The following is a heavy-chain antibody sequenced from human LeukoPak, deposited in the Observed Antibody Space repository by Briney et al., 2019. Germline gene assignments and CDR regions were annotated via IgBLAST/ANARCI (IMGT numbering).Heavy chain of an antibody. CDR2: LYSDGNT. Sequence: GGSLRLSCAASGFTVITNDMTWVRQAPAKGLEWVSVLYSDGNTKYADSVQGRFTISRDNSKNTLYLEMNSLSPDDTAVYYCARGVEPLAANTLAYWGQGTLVTVSS. CDR1: GFTVITND. V-gene: IGHV3-53*01. D-gene: IGHD1-14*01. J-gene: IGHJ4*02. CDR3: ARGVEPLAANTLAY.